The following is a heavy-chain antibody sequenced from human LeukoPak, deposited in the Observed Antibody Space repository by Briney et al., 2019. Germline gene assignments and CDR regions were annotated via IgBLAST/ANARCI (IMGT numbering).Heavy chain of an antibody. D-gene: IGHD3-10*02. J-gene: IGHJ4*02. Sequence: ASVKVSCKTSGYIFTGYYIHWVRQAPGQGLEWMGRLNPNSGGTDYPQKFQGRVTLTRDTSISTAYMELSRLTSDDTAVYYCARSTGSTMFIDYWGQGTLVTVSS. CDR2: LNPNSGGT. V-gene: IGHV1-2*06. CDR3: ARSTGSTMFIDY. CDR1: GYIFTGYY.